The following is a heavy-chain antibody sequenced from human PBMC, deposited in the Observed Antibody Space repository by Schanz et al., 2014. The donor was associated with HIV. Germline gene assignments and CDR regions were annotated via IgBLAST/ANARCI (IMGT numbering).Heavy chain of an antibody. J-gene: IGHJ4*02. CDR2: ISESGGRT. D-gene: IGHD3-22*01. CDR1: GFNFNNYA. Sequence: EVQLVESGGGFVKPGGSLRLSCAASGFNFNNYAMTWVRQAPGKGLEWVSSISESGGRTYYADSVNGRFTISRDNSKNTLYLQMTTLRIDDTAVYYCAKPEYDSRGSSQSHFDYWGQGTLVTVSS. V-gene: IGHV3-23*04. CDR3: AKPEYDSRGSSQSHFDY.